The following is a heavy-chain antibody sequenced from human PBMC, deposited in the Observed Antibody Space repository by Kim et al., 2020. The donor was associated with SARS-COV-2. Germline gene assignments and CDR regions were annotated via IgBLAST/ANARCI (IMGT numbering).Heavy chain of an antibody. V-gene: IGHV7-4-1*02. CDR3: ARGASTGYLDV. CDR2: IDTYTLTP. J-gene: IGHJ4*02. CDR1: GYNFDNFG. D-gene: IGHD3-9*01. Sequence: ASLKVSCKTSGYNFDNFGINWVRQAPGQGPEWMGWIDTYTLTPTYVEGFTGRFVFSLDTSVSTAYLQISSLQTADTAVYYCARGASTGYLDVWVQGTLLTVSS.